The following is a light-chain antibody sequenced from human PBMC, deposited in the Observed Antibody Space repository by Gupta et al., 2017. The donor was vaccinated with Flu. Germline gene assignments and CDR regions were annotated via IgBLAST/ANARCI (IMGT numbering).Light chain of an antibody. CDR2: DDS. CDR3: QVWDSDTDYVI. Sequence: SYVLTQPHSVSVAPGQTARITCGGNNIETKSVHWYRQQKPGQAPVLVVHDDSERPSGIPERFSGSNSGDTATLIISRVEVGDEADYYCQVWDSDTDYVIFGGGTKLTVL. V-gene: IGLV3-21*02. J-gene: IGLJ2*01. CDR1: NIETKS.